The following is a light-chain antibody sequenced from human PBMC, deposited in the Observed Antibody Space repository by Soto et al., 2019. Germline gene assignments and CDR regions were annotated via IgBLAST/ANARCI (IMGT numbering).Light chain of an antibody. CDR2: DAS. CDR3: QQYGSSPLT. CDR1: QNVDSTY. Sequence: DIVLTQSPGTLSLSPGERSTLSCGASQNVDSTYLALYQQKPGQAPRLLIYDASNRATGIPARFSGSGSGTDFTLTISSLEPEDFAVYHCQQYGSSPLTFGGGTKVDI. J-gene: IGKJ4*01. V-gene: IGKV3-20*01.